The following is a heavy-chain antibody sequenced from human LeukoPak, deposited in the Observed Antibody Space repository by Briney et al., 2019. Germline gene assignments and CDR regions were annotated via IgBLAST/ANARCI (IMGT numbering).Heavy chain of an antibody. CDR1: GFSFSSSA. Sequence: PGGSLRLSCAASGFSFSSSAMSWVRQAPGKGLEWVSGISDSGGATSYRDSVKGRFTISRDNSKNTLYLQMNSLRAEDTAVYYCARDGSSTRAPNWYFDLWGRGTLVTVSS. CDR2: ISDSGGAT. D-gene: IGHD1-26*01. V-gene: IGHV3-23*01. CDR3: ARDGSSTRAPNWYFDL. J-gene: IGHJ2*01.